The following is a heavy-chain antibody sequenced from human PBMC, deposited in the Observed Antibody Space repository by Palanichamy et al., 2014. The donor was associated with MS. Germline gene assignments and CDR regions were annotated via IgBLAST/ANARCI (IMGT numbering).Heavy chain of an antibody. D-gene: IGHD6-13*01. J-gene: IGHJ6*02. CDR2: IDSDGNNI. V-gene: IGHV3-74*01. CDR3: ARVLAGGCMDV. Sequence: EVQLVESGGGVLQPGGSLRLSCAASGFTFSSYWMHWVRQASGKGLVWVSRIDSDGNNIRYAGSVKGRFTISRDNAKNTLYLQMNSLRVEDTAVYYCARVLAGGCMDVWGQGTTVTISS. CDR1: GFTFSSYW.